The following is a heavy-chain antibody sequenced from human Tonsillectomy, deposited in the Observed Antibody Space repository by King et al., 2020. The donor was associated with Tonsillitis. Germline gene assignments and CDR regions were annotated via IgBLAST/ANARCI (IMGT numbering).Heavy chain of an antibody. V-gene: IGHV3-30*18. CDR2: ISDDGSNE. CDR1: GFTFRSYG. D-gene: IGHD3-22*01. J-gene: IGHJ4*02. Sequence: VQLVESGGGVVQPGRSLRLSCAAAGFTFRSYGMQWVRQAPGKGLEWVAAISDDGSNEYYADSVKGRFTISRDNSKNTLHLQMNSLRVEDTALYYCAKGFPQYDSSGLDFWGQGTLVTVSS. CDR3: AKGFPQYDSSGLDF.